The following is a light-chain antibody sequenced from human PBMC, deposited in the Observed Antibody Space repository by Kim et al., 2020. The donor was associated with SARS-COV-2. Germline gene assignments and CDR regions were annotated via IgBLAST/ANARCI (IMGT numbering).Light chain of an antibody. V-gene: IGLV2-18*02. Sequence: SVTTSCTRTSRDAGSDNHVSGYNKPPGTAPKLMIYEVNNRPPGVPNRFSGSKSGNTASLPISGLQAEDEADYYCSSYASSSTPWVFGGGTQLTVL. CDR2: EVN. J-gene: IGLJ3*02. CDR1: SRDAGSDNH. CDR3: SSYASSSTPWV.